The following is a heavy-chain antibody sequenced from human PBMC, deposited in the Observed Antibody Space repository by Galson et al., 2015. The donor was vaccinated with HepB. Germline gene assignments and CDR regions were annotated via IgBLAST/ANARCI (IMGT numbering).Heavy chain of an antibody. CDR3: ARGRTAVAGRFLDY. J-gene: IGHJ4*02. Sequence: SLRLSCAASGFTFSSYWMHWVRQAPGKGLVWVSRIHSDGSSTNYADSVKGRFTISRDNAKNTLYLQLNSLRAEDTAVHYCARGRTAVAGRFLDYWGQGTLITVSP. CDR1: GFTFSSYW. V-gene: IGHV3-74*01. D-gene: IGHD6-19*01. CDR2: IHSDGSST.